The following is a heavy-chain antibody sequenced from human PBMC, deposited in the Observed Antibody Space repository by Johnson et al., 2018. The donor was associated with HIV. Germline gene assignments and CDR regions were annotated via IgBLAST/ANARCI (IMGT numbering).Heavy chain of an antibody. CDR2: ITGSGTVV. J-gene: IGHJ3*02. CDR3: ARDGGRGDFDI. Sequence: VQLVESGGGLVQPGGSLRLSCAASGFTFSNYGMHWVRQAPGKGLEWVSYITGSGTVVYYADSVKGRFTISRDNAKNSLYLQMNSLRVEDTAVYYCARDGGRGDFDIWGQGTRVSVSS. V-gene: IGHV3-48*04. D-gene: IGHD3-16*01. CDR1: GFTFSNYG.